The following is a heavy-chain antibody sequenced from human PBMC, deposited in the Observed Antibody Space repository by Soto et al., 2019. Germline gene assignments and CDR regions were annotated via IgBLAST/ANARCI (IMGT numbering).Heavy chain of an antibody. J-gene: IGHJ5*02. D-gene: IGHD3-16*02. CDR2: IYYSGST. V-gene: IGHV4-39*01. CDR3: ATCEGAYYDYVWGSYRYSAGTWFDP. CDR1: GGSISSGGYY. Sequence: SETLSLTCTVSGGSISSGGYYWGWIRQPPGKGLEWIGNIYYSGSTYYNPSLKSRVTISVDTSENQFSLKLSSVTAADTAVYYCATCEGAYYDYVWGSYRYSAGTWFDPWGQGTLVTVSS.